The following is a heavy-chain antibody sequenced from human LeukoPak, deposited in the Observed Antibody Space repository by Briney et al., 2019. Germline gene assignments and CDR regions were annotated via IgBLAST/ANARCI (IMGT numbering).Heavy chain of an antibody. D-gene: IGHD3-3*01. CDR3: VRDFDAWSAIDI. CDR1: GGFISGYY. J-gene: IGHJ3*02. Sequence: SETLSLTCTLSGGFISGYYWSWIRQPPGKGLEWIGCISYSGSTKYNPSLKSRVSISLDTSKKQFSLHLSSVTAADTAVYYCVRDFDAWSAIDIWGQGTMVTVSS. CDR2: ISYSGST. V-gene: IGHV4-59*01.